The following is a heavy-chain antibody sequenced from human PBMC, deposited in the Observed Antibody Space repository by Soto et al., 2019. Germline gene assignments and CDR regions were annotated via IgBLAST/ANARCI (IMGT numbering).Heavy chain of an antibody. CDR3: ARLAYSHYST. V-gene: IGHV4-39*01. J-gene: IGHJ4*02. D-gene: IGHD5-12*01. CDR1: GCPIKVGGYY. CDR2: IYYSGTT. Sequence: SETLSLTCTVSGCPIKVGGYYWGWIRQPPGKGLEWVATIYYSGTTYYNPSLKSRLTISLDTSRNQSSLDLTSVTAADTAVYYCARLAYSHYSTWGQGTLVTVS.